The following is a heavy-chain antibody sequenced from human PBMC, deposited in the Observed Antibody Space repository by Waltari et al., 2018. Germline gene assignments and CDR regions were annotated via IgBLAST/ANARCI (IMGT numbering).Heavy chain of an antibody. CDR1: GFTFSSYA. CDR3: AKDRKDRTYGVVDY. V-gene: IGHV3-23*01. CDR2: ISGSGGST. D-gene: IGHD4-17*01. J-gene: IGHJ4*02. Sequence: EVQLLESGGGLVQPGGSLRLSCAAAGFTFSSYAMSWFRPAPGKGLEWVSAISGSGGSTYYADSVKGRFTISRDNSKNTLYLQMNSLRAEDTAVYYCAKDRKDRTYGVVDYWGQGTLVTVSS.